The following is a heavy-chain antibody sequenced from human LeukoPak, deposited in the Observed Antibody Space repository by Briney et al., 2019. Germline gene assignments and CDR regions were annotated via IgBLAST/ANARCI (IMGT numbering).Heavy chain of an antibody. J-gene: IGHJ4*02. CDR2: IKPSSGGT. CDR1: GYTFTGYY. D-gene: IGHD6-6*01. Sequence: GASVKVSCKASGYTFTGYYIHWVRQAPGQGLEWMGWIKPSSGGTNYAQNFQGRVTMTRDTSISTAYMELSRLRSDDTAVYYCARHSSSSHDYWGQGTLVTVSS. CDR3: ARHSSSSHDY. V-gene: IGHV1-2*02.